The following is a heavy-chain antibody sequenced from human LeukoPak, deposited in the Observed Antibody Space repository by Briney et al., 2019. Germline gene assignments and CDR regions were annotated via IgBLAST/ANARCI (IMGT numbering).Heavy chain of an antibody. D-gene: IGHD1-1*01. CDR1: GFSLSTSGVG. CDR2: IYWDDDK. V-gene: IGHV2-5*02. Sequence: SGPTLVKPTQTLTLTCTFSGFSLSTSGVGVGWIRQPPGKALEWLALIYWDDDKRYSPSLKSRLTITKDTSKNQVVLTMTNMDPVDTATYYCAHRRGNWNRDAFDIWGQGTMVTVSS. J-gene: IGHJ3*02. CDR3: AHRRGNWNRDAFDI.